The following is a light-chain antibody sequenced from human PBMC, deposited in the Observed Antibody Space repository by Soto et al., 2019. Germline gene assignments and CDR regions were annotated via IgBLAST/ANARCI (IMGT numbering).Light chain of an antibody. J-gene: IGKJ1*01. CDR3: QQYGSSLTWT. CDR2: DAS. V-gene: IGKV3-20*01. Sequence: EIVLTQSPGTLSLSPGERATLSCRASQSVSNNYLAWYQQKPGQAPRLLIYDASSRASGVPARFSGSGSGTDFTLTISRLEPEDFAVYYCQQYGSSLTWTFGQGTKVDIK. CDR1: QSVSNNY.